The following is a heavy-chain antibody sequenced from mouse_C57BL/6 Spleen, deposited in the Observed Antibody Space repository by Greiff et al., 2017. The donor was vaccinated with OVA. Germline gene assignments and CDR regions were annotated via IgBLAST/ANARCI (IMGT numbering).Heavy chain of an antibody. D-gene: IGHD2-5*01. V-gene: IGHV1-66*01. CDR3: ARERDRSNYDYFDY. J-gene: IGHJ2*01. CDR1: GYSFTSYY. CDR2: IYPGSGNT. Sequence: QVQLQQSGPELVKPGASVKISCKASGYSFTSYYIHWVKQRPGQGLEWIGWIYPGSGNTKYNEKFKGKATLTADTSSSTAYMQLSSLTSEDSAVYYCARERDRSNYDYFDYWGQGTTLTVSS.